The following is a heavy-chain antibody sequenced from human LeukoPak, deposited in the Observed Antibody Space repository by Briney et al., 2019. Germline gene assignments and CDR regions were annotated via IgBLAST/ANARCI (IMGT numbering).Heavy chain of an antibody. V-gene: IGHV4-59*01. CDR2: IYYSGST. Sequence: SETLSLTCTVSGGSISSYYWSWIRQPPGKGLEWIGYIYYSGSTNYNPSLKSRVTISVDTSKNQFSLKLSSVTAADTAVYYCARGNTAMSNFDYWGQGTLVTVSS. CDR1: GGSISSYY. J-gene: IGHJ4*02. CDR3: ARGNTAMSNFDY. D-gene: IGHD5-18*01.